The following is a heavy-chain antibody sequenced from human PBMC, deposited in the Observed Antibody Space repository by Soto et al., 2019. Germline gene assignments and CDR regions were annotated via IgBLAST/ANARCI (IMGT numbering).Heavy chain of an antibody. J-gene: IGHJ6*02. CDR1: GFTFSSYS. CDR2: ISSSSSYI. V-gene: IGHV3-21*01. D-gene: IGHD3-22*01. Sequence: GGSLRLSCAASGFTFSSYSMNWVRQAPGKGLEWVSSISSSSSYIYYADSVKGRFTISRDNAKNSLYLQMNSLRAEDTAVYYCARDLSPGYYYDSSGYYYYYYGMDVWGQGTTVTV. CDR3: ARDLSPGYYYDSSGYYYYYYGMDV.